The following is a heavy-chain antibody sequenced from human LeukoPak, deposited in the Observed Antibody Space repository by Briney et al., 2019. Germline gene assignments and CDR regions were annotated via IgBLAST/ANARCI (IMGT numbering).Heavy chain of an antibody. CDR3: AKAPSSGWSLYYFDY. CDR2: MSHDGRNK. CDR1: GFTFDDYG. Sequence: PGGSLRLSCAASGFTFDDYGMSWVRQAPGKGLQWVAVMSHDGRNKYYADSVKGRFTISRDNSKDTLYLQMNSLRAEDTALYYCAKAPSSGWSLYYFDYWGQGTLVTVSS. J-gene: IGHJ4*02. D-gene: IGHD6-19*01. V-gene: IGHV3-30*18.